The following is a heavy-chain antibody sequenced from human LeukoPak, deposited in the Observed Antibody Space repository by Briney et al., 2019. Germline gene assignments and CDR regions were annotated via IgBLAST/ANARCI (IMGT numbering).Heavy chain of an antibody. D-gene: IGHD6-13*01. J-gene: IGHJ3*02. CDR1: GFTFSSYA. Sequence: GGSLRLSCAASGFTFSSYAMSWVRQAPGKGLEWVSAISGSGGSTYYADSVKGRFTISRDNAKNSLYLQMNSLRAGDTAVYYCARGLYSSSYDAFDIWGQGTMVTVSS. CDR3: ARGLYSSSYDAFDI. V-gene: IGHV3-23*01. CDR2: ISGSGGST.